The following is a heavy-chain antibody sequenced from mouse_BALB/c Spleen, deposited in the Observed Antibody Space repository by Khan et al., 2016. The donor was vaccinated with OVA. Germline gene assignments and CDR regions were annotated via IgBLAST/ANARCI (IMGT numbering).Heavy chain of an antibody. J-gene: IGHJ1*01. CDR2: ISSGSATI. V-gene: IGHV5-17*02. D-gene: IGHD2-4*01. Sequence: EVELVESGGGLVQPGGSRKLSCAASGFTFSNFGMHWVRQAPEKGLEWVAYISSGSATIYYADTVKGRFTISRDNPKNTLFLQMTSLRSEDTAIYCCARSWITRWCFDVGGAGTTVTVSS. CDR3: ARSWITRWCFDV. CDR1: GFTFSNFG.